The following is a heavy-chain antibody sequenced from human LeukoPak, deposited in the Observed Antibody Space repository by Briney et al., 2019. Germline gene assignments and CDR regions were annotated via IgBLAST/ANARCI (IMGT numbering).Heavy chain of an antibody. Sequence: PGGSLRLSCAASGFSFSSHAMSWVRQAPGKGLEWVSYISGAGGTTYYADSVKGRFTISRDNSKNTMYLQMNSLRAEDTAVYYCAKDLVATTYRDAFDIWGQGTMVTVSS. D-gene: IGHD5-12*01. CDR3: AKDLVATTYRDAFDI. J-gene: IGHJ3*02. V-gene: IGHV3-23*01. CDR2: ISGAGGTT. CDR1: GFSFSSHA.